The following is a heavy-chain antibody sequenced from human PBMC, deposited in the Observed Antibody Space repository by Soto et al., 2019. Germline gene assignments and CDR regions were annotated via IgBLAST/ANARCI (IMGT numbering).Heavy chain of an antibody. CDR2: IHYSGST. J-gene: IGHJ4*02. CDR1: GGSISSNFYY. D-gene: IGHD1-26*01. V-gene: IGHV4-39*07. CDR3: ARIGETGSSDY. Sequence: PSETLSLTCTVSGGSISSNFYYWGWIRQPPGKGLEWIGNIHYSGSTYYESSLKSRVTISVDTSKNQFSLKLSSVTAADTAVYYCARIGETGSSDYWGQGTLVTVSA.